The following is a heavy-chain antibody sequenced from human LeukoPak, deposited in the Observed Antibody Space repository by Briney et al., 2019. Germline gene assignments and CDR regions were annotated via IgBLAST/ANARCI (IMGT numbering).Heavy chain of an antibody. D-gene: IGHD2-15*01. J-gene: IGHJ4*02. V-gene: IGHV3-23*01. CDR1: GFTFSSYA. CDR3: ARAIQFGGYFNY. Sequence: PGGSLRLSCAASGFTFSSYAMSWVRQAPGKGLEWVSAISGSGGSTYYADSVKGRFTISRDNSKNTLYLQMNSLRAEDTAVYYCARAIQFGGYFNYWGQGTLVTVST. CDR2: ISGSGGST.